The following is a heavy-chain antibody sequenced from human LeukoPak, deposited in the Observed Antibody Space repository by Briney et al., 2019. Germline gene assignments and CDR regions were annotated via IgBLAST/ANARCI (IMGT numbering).Heavy chain of an antibody. CDR1: GGSISSYY. D-gene: IGHD3-9*01. V-gene: IGHV4-59*01. J-gene: IGHJ4*02. CDR2: IYYSGST. CDR3: ARVIRPRLVNNYYFDY. Sequence: PSETLSLTCTVSGGSISSYYWSWIRQPPGKGLEWIGYIYYSGSTNYNPSLKSRVTISVDTSKNQFSLKLSSVTAADTAVYYCARVIRPRLVNNYYFDYWGQGTLVTVSS.